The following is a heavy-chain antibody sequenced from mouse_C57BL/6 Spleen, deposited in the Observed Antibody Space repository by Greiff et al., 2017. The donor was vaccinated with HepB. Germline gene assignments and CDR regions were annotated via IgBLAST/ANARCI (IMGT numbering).Heavy chain of an antibody. CDR3: ASPLYGSRVYYAMDY. J-gene: IGHJ4*01. CDR2: IYPGSGST. Sequence: QVQLQQPGAELVKPGASVKMSCKASGYTFTSYWITWVKQRPGQGLEWIGDIYPGSGSTNYNEKFKSKATLTVDKSSSTAYMQLSSLTSEDSAVYYCASPLYGSRVYYAMDYWGQGTSVTVSS. V-gene: IGHV1-55*01. D-gene: IGHD1-1*01. CDR1: GYTFTSYW.